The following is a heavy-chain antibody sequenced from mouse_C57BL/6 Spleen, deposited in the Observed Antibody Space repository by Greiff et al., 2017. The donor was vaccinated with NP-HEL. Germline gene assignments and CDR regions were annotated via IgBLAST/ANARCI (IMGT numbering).Heavy chain of an antibody. V-gene: IGHV5-4*01. CDR3: ARDFGYDRRYFDV. CDR1: GFTFSSYA. D-gene: IGHD2-2*01. Sequence: VQLKESGGGLVKPGGSLKLSCAASGFTFSSYAMSWVRQTPEKRLEWVATISDGGSYTYYPDNVKGRFTISRDNAKNNLYLQMSHLKSEDTAMYYCARDFGYDRRYFDVWGTGTTVTVSS. CDR2: ISDGGSYT. J-gene: IGHJ1*03.